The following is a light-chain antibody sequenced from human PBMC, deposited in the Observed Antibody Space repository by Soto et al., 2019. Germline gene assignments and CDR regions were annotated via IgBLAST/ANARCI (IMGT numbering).Light chain of an antibody. Sequence: DIQMTQSPSTLSASVGDRVTISCRASQSISSWLAWYQQIPGRAPRLLIYKASSLESGVPSRFSGSGSGTGFTLTISSLQPDDSATYYCQQYDSYPGTFGQGTKVEIK. V-gene: IGKV1-5*03. CDR2: KAS. CDR3: QQYDSYPGT. J-gene: IGKJ1*01. CDR1: QSISSW.